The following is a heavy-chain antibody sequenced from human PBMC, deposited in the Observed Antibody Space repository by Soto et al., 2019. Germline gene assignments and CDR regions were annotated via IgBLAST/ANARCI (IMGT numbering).Heavy chain of an antibody. CDR2: IXXNGSX. D-gene: IGHD5-12*01. J-gene: IGHJ6*03. V-gene: IGHV4-34*01. CDR1: GGSFSGYY. Sequence: SETLSLTCAVYGGSFSGYYWXWIRQPPGKGLEWIGEIXXNGSXNYNPSLKSRVTISVETSKNQFSLKLSSVTAADTAVYYCARGPINSGYDLXYYYYYMDVWGKGTTVTVSS. CDR3: ARGPINSGYDLXYYYYYMDV.